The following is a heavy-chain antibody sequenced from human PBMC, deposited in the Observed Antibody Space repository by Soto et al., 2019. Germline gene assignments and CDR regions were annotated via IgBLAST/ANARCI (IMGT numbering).Heavy chain of an antibody. D-gene: IGHD2-21*02. CDR1: SGSIRTSY. V-gene: IGHV4-59*01. J-gene: IGHJ3*02. CDR2: IHNSGNT. Sequence: SETLSLTCTVPSGSIRTSYWTWIRQFPGKRLEWIAHIHNSGNTNSNPSLKSRVTISMDTSKNQISLRLTSVTAADTAMYYCARLQYTVVTPIDMWGQGTMVTVSS. CDR3: ARLQYTVVTPIDM.